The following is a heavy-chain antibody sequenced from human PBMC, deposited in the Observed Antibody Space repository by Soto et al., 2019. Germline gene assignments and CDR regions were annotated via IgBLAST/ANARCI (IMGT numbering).Heavy chain of an antibody. CDR1: GFTFSNSG. J-gene: IGHJ4*02. V-gene: IGHV3-48*02. Sequence: GGSLRLSCVVSGFTFSNSGMNWVRQAPGKGLEWLSYISGSSSAIYYADPVKGRFTISRDNAKNSLFLQMNSLRDEDTAVYFCATAFDYWGQGTLVTVSS. CDR2: ISGSSSAI. CDR3: ATAFDY.